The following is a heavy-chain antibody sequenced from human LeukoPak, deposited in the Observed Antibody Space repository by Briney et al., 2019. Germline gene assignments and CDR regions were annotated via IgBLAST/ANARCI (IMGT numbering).Heavy chain of an antibody. V-gene: IGHV1-2*06. CDR1: GYTFTGYH. Sequence: ASVKVSCKASGYTFTGYHMHWVRQAPGQGLEWMGRVNPNSGGTTYAQKFQGRVTMTRDTSISTAYMELSRLRSDDTAVFYCARQRSGWSYDAFDIWGQGTMVTVSS. CDR2: VNPNSGGT. D-gene: IGHD6-19*01. CDR3: ARQRSGWSYDAFDI. J-gene: IGHJ3*02.